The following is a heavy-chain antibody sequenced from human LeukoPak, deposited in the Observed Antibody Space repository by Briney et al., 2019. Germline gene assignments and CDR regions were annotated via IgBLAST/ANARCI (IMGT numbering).Heavy chain of an antibody. J-gene: IGHJ4*02. CDR3: ARATYYGSGSYCLGY. D-gene: IGHD3-10*01. V-gene: IGHV3-21*01. CDR2: ISSSSSYI. CDR1: GFTFSSYS. Sequence: PGGSLRLSCAASGFTFSSYSMNWVRQAPGKGLEWVSSISSSSSYIYYADSVKGRFTFSRDNAKNSLYLQMNSLRAEDTAVYYCARATYYGSGSYCLGYWGQGTLVTVSS.